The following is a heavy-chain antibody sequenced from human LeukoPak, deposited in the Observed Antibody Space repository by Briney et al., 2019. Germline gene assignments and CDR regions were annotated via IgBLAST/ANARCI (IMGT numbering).Heavy chain of an antibody. CDR2: IYYSGST. V-gene: IGHV4-59*01. CDR1: GGSISSYY. CDR3: ARSGSYSSSSPPYYYGMDV. J-gene: IGHJ6*02. D-gene: IGHD6-6*01. Sequence: SETLSLTCTVSGGSISSYYWSWIRQPPGKGLEWIGYIYYSGSTNYNPSLKSRVTISVDTSNNQFSLKLSSVTAADTAVYYCARSGSYSSSSPPYYYGMDVWGQGTTVTVSS.